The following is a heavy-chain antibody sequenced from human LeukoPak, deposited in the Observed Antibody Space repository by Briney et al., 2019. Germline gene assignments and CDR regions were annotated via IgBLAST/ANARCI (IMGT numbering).Heavy chain of an antibody. D-gene: IGHD1-1*01. CDR2: ISAYNGNI. J-gene: IGHJ4*02. CDR3: ARDSLGTGLDY. CDR1: GYTFTSYG. V-gene: IGHV1-18*01. Sequence: ASVKVSCKASGYTFTSYGINWVRQAPGQGLEWMGWISAYNGNINYAQKLQGRVTMTTDTSTSTAYMELRSLRSDDTAVYYCARDSLGTGLDYWGQGTLVTVSS.